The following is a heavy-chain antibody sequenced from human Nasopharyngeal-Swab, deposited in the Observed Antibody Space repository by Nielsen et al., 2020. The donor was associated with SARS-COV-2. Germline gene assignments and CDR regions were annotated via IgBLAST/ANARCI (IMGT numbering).Heavy chain of an antibody. J-gene: IGHJ4*02. D-gene: IGHD6-19*01. Sequence: SETLSLTCTVSGGSISPYYWSWIRQPPGKGLEWIGYIYYSGSTNYNPSLKSRVTISVDTSKNQFSLKLSSVTAADTAVYYCARDYKQWLVFDYWGQGTLVTVSS. CDR2: IYYSGST. CDR1: GGSISPYY. V-gene: IGHV4-59*12. CDR3: ARDYKQWLVFDY.